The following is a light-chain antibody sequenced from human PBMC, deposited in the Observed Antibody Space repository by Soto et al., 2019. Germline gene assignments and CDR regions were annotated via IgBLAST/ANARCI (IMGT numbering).Light chain of an antibody. CDR2: DVS. CDR1: SSDVGGYKF. J-gene: IGLJ2*01. CDR3: SSHTSITASYVV. V-gene: IGLV2-14*03. Sequence: QSVLTQPASVSGSPGQSITISCTGTSSDVGGYKFVSWYQQHPGKVPKLMIYDVSNRPSGVSSRFSGSKSGNTASLTISGLQADDEADYYCSSHTSITASYVVFGGGTKLTVL.